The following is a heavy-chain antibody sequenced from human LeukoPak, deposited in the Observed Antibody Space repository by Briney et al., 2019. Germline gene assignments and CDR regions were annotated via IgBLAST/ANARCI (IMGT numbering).Heavy chain of an antibody. CDR1: GFTFRSHA. D-gene: IGHD3-16*01. Sequence: GGSLRLSCATSGFTFRSHAMHWVRQSPGKGLEWVAQIWYDGSNKYYADSVKGRFTISRDNSKNTLYLQMNSLRAEDTAVYYCARDILGAGYYYGMDVWGQGTTVTVSS. CDR2: IWYDGSNK. CDR3: ARDILGAGYYYGMDV. J-gene: IGHJ6*02. V-gene: IGHV3-33*01.